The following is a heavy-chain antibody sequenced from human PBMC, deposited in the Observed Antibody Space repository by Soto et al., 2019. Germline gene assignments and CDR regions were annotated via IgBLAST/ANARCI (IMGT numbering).Heavy chain of an antibody. V-gene: IGHV3-23*01. CDR3: AEDRSGGSYYYGMDV. Sequence: EVQLLESGGGLVQPGGSLRLSCVASGFTFSSYGMNWVRQAPGKGLEWVSGITGSGGSTYYADSVKGRSSISRDNSKNTLYLQMNSLRAEDTAVYYCAEDRSGGSYYYGMDVWGQGTTVTVSS. CDR1: GFTFSSYG. CDR2: ITGSGGST. J-gene: IGHJ6*02.